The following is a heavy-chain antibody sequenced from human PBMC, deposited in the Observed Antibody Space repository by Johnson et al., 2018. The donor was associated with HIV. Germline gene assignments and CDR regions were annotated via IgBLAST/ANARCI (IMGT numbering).Heavy chain of an antibody. CDR3: ARDRMRGATKDAFDI. V-gene: IGHV3-66*02. J-gene: IGHJ3*02. Sequence: VESGGGLVQPGGSLRPSCAASGFTVSSNYMSWVRQAPGKGLAWVSVIYSGGSTYYADSVKGRFTISRDNSKNTLYLQMNSLRAEDTAVYYCARDRMRGATKDAFDIWGQGTMVTVSS. CDR1: GFTVSSNY. D-gene: IGHD1-26*01. CDR2: IYSGGST.